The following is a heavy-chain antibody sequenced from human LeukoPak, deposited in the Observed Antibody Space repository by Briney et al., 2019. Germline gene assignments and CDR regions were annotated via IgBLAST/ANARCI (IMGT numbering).Heavy chain of an antibody. D-gene: IGHD5-18*01. Sequence: GGSLRLSCAASRFSINKHWMTWVRQSPGKGLEWVANIKKEDGSEKNYVDSVKGRFTISRDIAKNSLYLQMDNLRAEDTAVYYCASEGEIGYGYLYWGQGTLVTVSS. CDR2: IKKEDGSEK. CDR1: RFSINKHW. CDR3: ASEGEIGYGYLY. J-gene: IGHJ4*02. V-gene: IGHV3-7*01.